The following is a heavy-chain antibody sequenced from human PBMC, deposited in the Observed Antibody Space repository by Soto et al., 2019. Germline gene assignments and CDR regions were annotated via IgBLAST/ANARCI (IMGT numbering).Heavy chain of an antibody. CDR1: GFTVSSNY. D-gene: IGHD2-15*01. V-gene: IGHV3-53*01. CDR2: IYSGGST. CDR3: ARDHMEYCSGGSCFHYGMDV. J-gene: IGHJ6*02. Sequence: GGSLRLSCAASGFTVSSNYMSWVRQAPGKGLEWVSVIYSGGSTYYADSVKGRFTISRDNSKNTLYLQMNSLRAEDTAVYYCARDHMEYCSGGSCFHYGMDVWGQGTTVTVSS.